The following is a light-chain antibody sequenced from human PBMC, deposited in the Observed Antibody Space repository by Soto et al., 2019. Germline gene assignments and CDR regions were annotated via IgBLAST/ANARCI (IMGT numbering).Light chain of an antibody. J-gene: IGLJ1*01. CDR2: DVS. CDR1: SSDVGGYSY. V-gene: IGLV2-14*01. CDR3: QSYDRSLSDHV. Sequence: QSVLTQPASVSGSPGQSIAISCTGTSSDVGGYSYVSWYQQQPGKAPKLVISDVSNRPSGVSDRFSGSKSGNTASLTISGLQTEDEADYYCQSYDRSLSDHVFGTGTKVTVL.